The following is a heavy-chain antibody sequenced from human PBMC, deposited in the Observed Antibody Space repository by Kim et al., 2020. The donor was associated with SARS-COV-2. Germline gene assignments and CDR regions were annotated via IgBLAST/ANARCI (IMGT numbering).Heavy chain of an antibody. J-gene: IGHJ6*02. CDR3: ARDVPDIVVVPAADYYYYGMDV. D-gene: IGHD2-2*01. CDR2: TYYRSKWYN. Sequence: SQTLSLTCAISGDRVSSNSAAWNWIRQSPSRGLEWLGRTYYRSKWYNDYAVSVKSRITINPDTSKNQFSLQLNSVTPEDTAVYYCARDVPDIVVVPAADYYYYGMDVWGQGTTVTVSS. V-gene: IGHV6-1*01. CDR1: GDRVSSNSAA.